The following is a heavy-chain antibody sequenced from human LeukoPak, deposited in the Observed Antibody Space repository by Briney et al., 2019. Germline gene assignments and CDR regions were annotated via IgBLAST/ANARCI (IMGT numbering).Heavy chain of an antibody. CDR1: GFTFDDYA. J-gene: IGHJ4*02. V-gene: IGHV3-43*02. Sequence: AGGSLRLSCAASGFTFDDYAMHWGRQAAGKGLELVSLFSGDGGSTYYADSVKGRFTISRDNSKNTLYLQMNSLSVEDTAVYYCARELHWGQRTLVTVSS. CDR3: ARELH. CDR2: FSGDGGST.